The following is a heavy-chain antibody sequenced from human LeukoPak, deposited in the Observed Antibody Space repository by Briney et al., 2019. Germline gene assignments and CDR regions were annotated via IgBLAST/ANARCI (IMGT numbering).Heavy chain of an antibody. V-gene: IGHV3-23*01. Sequence: WGSLRLSCAASGFTFSGFAMIWVRQLPGKGLGWVSSIFQGGGEIHYADSVRGRFTISRDNSRSTLFLQMNSLRAEDTAIYYCATYRQVMLPFESWGQGTLVTVSS. CDR3: ATYRQVMLPFES. D-gene: IGHD3-16*01. CDR1: GFTFSGFA. CDR2: IFQGGGEI. J-gene: IGHJ4*02.